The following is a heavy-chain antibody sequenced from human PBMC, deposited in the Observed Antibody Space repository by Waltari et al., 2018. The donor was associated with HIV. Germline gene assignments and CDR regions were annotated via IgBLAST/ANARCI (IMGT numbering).Heavy chain of an antibody. Sequence: QVQLVQSGAEVKKPGASVKVSCKASGYTFTSYYMHWVRQAPGQGLEWMGIINPSGGSTSYAQKFQGRVTMTRDTSTSTVYMELSSLRSEDTAVYYCASGGFGYYDEVGYFDYWGQGTLVTVSS. CDR2: INPSGGST. CDR3: ASGGFGYYDEVGYFDY. J-gene: IGHJ4*02. CDR1: GYTFTSYY. D-gene: IGHD3-22*01. V-gene: IGHV1-46*01.